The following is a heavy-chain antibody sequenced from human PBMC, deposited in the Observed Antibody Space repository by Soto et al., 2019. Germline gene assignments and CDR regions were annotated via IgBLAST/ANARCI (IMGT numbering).Heavy chain of an antibody. D-gene: IGHD2-2*01. Sequence: SETLSLTCTVSGGSISSYYWSWIRQPPGKGLEWIGYIYYSGSTNYNPSLKSRVTISVDTSKNQFSLKLSSVTAADTAVYYCAREPLVPAAMRGRWFDPWGPGTLVTVSS. CDR1: GGSISSYY. CDR3: AREPLVPAAMRGRWFDP. J-gene: IGHJ5*02. V-gene: IGHV4-59*12. CDR2: IYYSGST.